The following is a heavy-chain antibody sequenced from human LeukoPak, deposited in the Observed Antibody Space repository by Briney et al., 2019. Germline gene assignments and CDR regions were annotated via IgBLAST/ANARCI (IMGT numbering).Heavy chain of an antibody. J-gene: IGHJ4*02. V-gene: IGHV3-7*01. D-gene: IGHD3-3*01. Sequence: GGSLRLSCAASGFTFSNYWMTWVRQAPGKGLEWVANIKQDGSEKYYVDSVKGRFAISRDNAKNSLYLQMNSLRAEDTAVYYCARDPARVGYDFWSGYPYWGQGTLVTVSS. CDR2: IKQDGSEK. CDR1: GFTFSNYW. CDR3: ARDPARVGYDFWSGYPY.